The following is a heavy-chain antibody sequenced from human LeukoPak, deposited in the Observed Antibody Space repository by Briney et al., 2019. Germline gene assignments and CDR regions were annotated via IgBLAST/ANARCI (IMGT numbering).Heavy chain of an antibody. V-gene: IGHV1-8*03. Sequence: ASVKVSCKASGYTFTSYDINWVRQATGQGLEWMGWMNPNSGNTGYAQEFQGRVTITRNTSISTAYMELSSLRSEDTAVYYCARGGGPSYYMDVWGKGTTVTVSS. CDR1: GYTFTSYD. CDR2: MNPNSGNT. J-gene: IGHJ6*03. CDR3: ARGGGPSYYMDV.